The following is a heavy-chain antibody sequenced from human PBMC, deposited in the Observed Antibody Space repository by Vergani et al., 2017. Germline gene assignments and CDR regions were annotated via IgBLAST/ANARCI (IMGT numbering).Heavy chain of an antibody. CDR3: AKVSSDFWSGQGAFDI. D-gene: IGHD3-3*01. J-gene: IGHJ3*02. CDR1: GFTFSSYG. V-gene: IGHV3-30*18. CDR2: ISYDGSNK. Sequence: QVQLVESGGGVVQPGRSLRLSCAAPGFTFSSYGMHWAPQAPGKGLEWVAVISYDGSNKYYADSVKGRFTISRDNSKNTLYLQMNSLRAEDTAVYYCAKVSSDFWSGQGAFDIWGQGTMVTVSS.